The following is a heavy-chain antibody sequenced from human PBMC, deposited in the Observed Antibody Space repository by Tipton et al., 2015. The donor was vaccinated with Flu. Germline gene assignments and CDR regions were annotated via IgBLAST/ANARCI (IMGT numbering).Heavy chain of an antibody. CDR3: AKYWGARVRGAVRLGYYYGMDV. V-gene: IGHV3-23*01. CDR1: GFTFSSYA. Sequence: SLRLSCAASGFTFSSYAMSWVRQAPGKGLEWVSAISGSGGSTYYADSVKGRFTISRDKSKNTLYLQMNSLRAEDTSVYYGAKYWGARVRGAVRLGYYYGMDVWPRGTTVTVSS. J-gene: IGHJ6*02. CDR2: ISGSGGST. D-gene: IGHD3-10*01.